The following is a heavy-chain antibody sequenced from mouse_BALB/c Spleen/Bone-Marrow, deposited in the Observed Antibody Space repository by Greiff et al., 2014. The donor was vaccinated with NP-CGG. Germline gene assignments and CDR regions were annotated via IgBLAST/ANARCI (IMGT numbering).Heavy chain of an antibody. CDR3: ARFYEGAMDY. Sequence: QVQLQQSGAELARPGASVKLSCKASGYTFSSYWMQWVKQRPGQGLEWIGSIYPGDGDTRYTQKFKGKATLTADKSSSTAYMQLSSLASEDSAVYYCARFYEGAMDYWGQGTPVTVSS. D-gene: IGHD2-12*01. CDR2: IYPGDGDT. CDR1: GYTFSSYW. J-gene: IGHJ4*01. V-gene: IGHV1-87*01.